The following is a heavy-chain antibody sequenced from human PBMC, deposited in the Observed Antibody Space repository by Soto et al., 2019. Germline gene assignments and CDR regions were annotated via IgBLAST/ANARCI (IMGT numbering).Heavy chain of an antibody. CDR2: IYYSGTT. J-gene: IGHJ5*02. V-gene: IGHV4-39*01. D-gene: IGHD1-26*01. CDR3: ARQKWEQPKWFDP. CDR1: GGSISSTFYY. Sequence: QLQLQESGPGLVKPSETLSLTCSLSGGSISSTFYYWGWIRQPPGKGLEWIGSIYYSGTTFYNASLKGRFTISADTSKNQFSRRLTSVTATDTAVYFGARQKWEQPKWFDPWGQGTLVTVSS.